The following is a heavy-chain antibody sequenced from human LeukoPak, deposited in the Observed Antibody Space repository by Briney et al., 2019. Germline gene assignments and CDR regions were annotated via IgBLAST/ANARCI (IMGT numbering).Heavy chain of an antibody. CDR2: IYYSGNT. D-gene: IGHD5-18*01. J-gene: IGHJ6*03. CDR3: ARVYGYGYYYMDV. Sequence: SETLSLTCTVSGGSISNYYWNWIRQPPGKGLEWIGYIYYSGNTNYNPSLKSRVTISKDTSKNQFSLKMSSVTAADMAVYYCARVYGYGYYYMDVWGKGTTVTVSS. CDR1: GGSISNYY. V-gene: IGHV4-59*01.